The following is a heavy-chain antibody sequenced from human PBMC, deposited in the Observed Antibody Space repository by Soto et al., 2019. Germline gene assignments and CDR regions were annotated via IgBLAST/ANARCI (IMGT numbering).Heavy chain of an antibody. CDR2: ISAGGGNT. CDR3: AKAPTCDYYYYMDV. J-gene: IGHJ6*03. CDR1: GFSFNIYA. V-gene: IGHV3-23*01. Sequence: EVHLLESGGGLVQPGGSLRLSCAASGFSFNIYAMKWVRQAPGKGLECVSAISAGGGNTYYADSVKGRFTISRDNSKNTLYLQMNSLRADDTAVYYCAKAPTCDYYYYMDVWGKGTTVTVSS.